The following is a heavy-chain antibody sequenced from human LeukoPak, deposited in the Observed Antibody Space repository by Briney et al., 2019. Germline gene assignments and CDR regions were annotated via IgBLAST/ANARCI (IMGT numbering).Heavy chain of an antibody. J-gene: IGHJ4*02. CDR3: AVERLGHSSSSGVWEY. V-gene: IGHV1-18*01. D-gene: IGHD6-6*01. Sequence: ASVKVSCKASGYTFTSYGISWVRQAPGQGLEWMGCFCAYNGNTNYAQRLQGRVTMTTDTSTRTAYMELRSLRSDVTAVYYCAVERLGHSSSSGVWEYWGQGTLGTVSS. CDR2: FCAYNGNT. CDR1: GYTFTSYG.